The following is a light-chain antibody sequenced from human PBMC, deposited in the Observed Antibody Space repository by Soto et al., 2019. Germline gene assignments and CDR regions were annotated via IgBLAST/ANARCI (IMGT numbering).Light chain of an antibody. J-gene: IGKJ1*01. CDR3: QQYNNWPPGT. CDR1: QSVSSN. CDR2: GAS. Sequence: EIVMTQSPATLSVSPGERATLSCRASQSVSSNLAWYQQKPGQAPRLLIYGASTRATGIPARFSGSGSGTEFPLTISSLQSEDFAVYYCQQYNNWPPGTFGHGTKVEIK. V-gene: IGKV3-15*01.